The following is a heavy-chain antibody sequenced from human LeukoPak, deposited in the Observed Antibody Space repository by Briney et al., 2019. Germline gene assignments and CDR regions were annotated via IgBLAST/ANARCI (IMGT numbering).Heavy chain of an antibody. CDR3: VRVGDYENSGSQPFDY. D-gene: IGHD3-22*01. V-gene: IGHV3-48*01. J-gene: IGHJ4*02. Sequence: GGSLRLSCAASGFTFSSYAMNWVRQAPGKGLEWVAYINGGGSPIYYADSVRGRFTISRDNAKNSLYLQMNSLRAEDTAVYYCVRVGDYENSGSQPFDYWGQGTLVTVSS. CDR2: INGGGSPI. CDR1: GFTFSSYA.